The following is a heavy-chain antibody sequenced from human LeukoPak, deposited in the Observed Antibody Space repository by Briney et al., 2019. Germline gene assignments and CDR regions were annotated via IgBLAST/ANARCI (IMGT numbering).Heavy chain of an antibody. CDR2: IYYGSVFYSVST. Sequence: SETLSLTCTVSDGSISSSSYYWGWIRQPPGKGLEWIGSIYYGSVFYSVSTYYNPSLKSRVTMSGDTSKNQFSLKPSSVTAADTAAYYCARLGYCSGGSCYYYYYMDVWGKGTTVTVSS. V-gene: IGHV4-39*07. D-gene: IGHD2-15*01. CDR3: ARLGYCSGGSCYYYYYMDV. J-gene: IGHJ6*03. CDR1: DGSISSSSYY.